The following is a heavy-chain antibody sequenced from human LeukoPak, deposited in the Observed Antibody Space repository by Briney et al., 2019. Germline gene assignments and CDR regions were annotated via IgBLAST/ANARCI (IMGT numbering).Heavy chain of an antibody. D-gene: IGHD4-17*01. Sequence: PSETPSLTCTVSGGSISSYYWSWIRQPPGKGLEWIGYIYYSGSTNYNPSLKSRVTISVDTSKNQFSLKLSSVTAADTAVYYCAREEGDYVDWFDPWGQGTLVTVSS. V-gene: IGHV4-59*01. CDR2: IYYSGST. CDR3: AREEGDYVDWFDP. J-gene: IGHJ5*02. CDR1: GGSISSYY.